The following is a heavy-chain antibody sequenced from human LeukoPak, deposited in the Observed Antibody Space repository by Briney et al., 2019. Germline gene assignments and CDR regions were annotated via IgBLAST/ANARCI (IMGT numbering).Heavy chain of an antibody. CDR2: IHHSGST. V-gene: IGHV4-34*01. CDR1: GGSFSGYY. Sequence: SETLSLTCAVFGGSFSGYYWSWIRQPPGKGLEWIGEIHHSGSTNYNPSLESRVAISLDTSKNQFSLNLTSVTAADTAVYYCARDPTVYCSSTSCLYNWFDPWGQGTLVTVSS. CDR3: ARDPTVYCSSTSCLYNWFDP. D-gene: IGHD2-2*01. J-gene: IGHJ5*02.